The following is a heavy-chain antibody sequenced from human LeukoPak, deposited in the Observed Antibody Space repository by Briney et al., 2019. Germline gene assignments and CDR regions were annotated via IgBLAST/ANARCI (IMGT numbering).Heavy chain of an antibody. CDR3: AREPGIAAARTSLDFAD. V-gene: IGHV3-21*01. D-gene: IGHD6-13*01. CDR1: GFTFSSYS. J-gene: IGHJ4*02. Sequence: GGSLRLSSAASGFTFSSYSMNWVRQAPGKGLEWVSSISSSSSYIYYADSVKGRFTISRDNAKNSLYLQMNSLRAEDTAVYYCAREPGIAAARTSLDFADWGQGTLVTVSS. CDR2: ISSSSSYI.